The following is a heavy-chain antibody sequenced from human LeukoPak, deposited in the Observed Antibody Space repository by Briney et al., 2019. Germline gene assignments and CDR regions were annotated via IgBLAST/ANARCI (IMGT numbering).Heavy chain of an antibody. CDR1: GYTFSSYY. CDR3: ARGGYNPHFDY. D-gene: IGHD5-24*01. CDR2: INPSGTK. V-gene: IGHV1-46*01. Sequence: GVSVKVSCKASGYTFSSYYMYWVRQAPGQGLEWMGIINPSGTKGYAQKFQGRVTMTGDTSTSTVYMELSSLRSEDTAMYYCARGGYNPHFDYWGQGTLVTVSS. J-gene: IGHJ4*02.